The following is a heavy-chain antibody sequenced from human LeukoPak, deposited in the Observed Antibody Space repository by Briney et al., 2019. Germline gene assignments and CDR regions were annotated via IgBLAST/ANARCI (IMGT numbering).Heavy chain of an antibody. CDR1: GFSFNNDW. V-gene: IGHV3-7*01. CDR2: INQDGSEK. CDR3: TRRLDE. Sequence: GGSLRLSCATSGFSFNNDWMDWVRQAPGKGLEWVANINQDGSEKNCLDSVKGRFTISRDNAQNSLYLQMNGLRIEDTAVYYCTRRLDEWGQGTLVTVSS. D-gene: IGHD3-16*01. J-gene: IGHJ4*02.